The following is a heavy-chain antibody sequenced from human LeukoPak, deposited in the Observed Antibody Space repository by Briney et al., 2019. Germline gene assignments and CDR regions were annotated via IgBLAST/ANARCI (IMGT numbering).Heavy chain of an antibody. CDR2: IHPNSGGT. V-gene: IGHV1-2*04. D-gene: IGHD5-18*01. CDR1: GYTFTGYY. CDR3: ATSGYTYGALDI. J-gene: IGHJ3*02. Sequence: ASVKVSCKASGYTFTGYYMHWVRQAPGQGLEWMGWIHPNSGGTNYAQKFQDWVTVTRDTSIGTAYMELTRLRSDDTAMYYCATSGYTYGALDIWGQGTMVTVSS.